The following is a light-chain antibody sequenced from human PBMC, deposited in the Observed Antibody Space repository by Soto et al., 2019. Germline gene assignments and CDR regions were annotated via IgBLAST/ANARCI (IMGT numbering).Light chain of an antibody. V-gene: IGKV1-12*01. J-gene: IGKJ5*01. CDR3: QQRGSLLIT. CDR1: QVIGSW. CDR2: VTS. Sequence: DLQMTQSPSSVSASVGDRVTITCRASQVIGSWLAWYQQKPGKAPDLLIYVTSSLQSGVPLRCYVSGSRTDLTLTLGSLQPEDVLIYYSQQRGSLLITFGLWLRLEIK.